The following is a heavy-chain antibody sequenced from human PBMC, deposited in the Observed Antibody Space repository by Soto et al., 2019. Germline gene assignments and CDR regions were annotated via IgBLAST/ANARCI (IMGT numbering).Heavy chain of an antibody. D-gene: IGHD3-10*02. J-gene: IGHJ4*02. V-gene: IGHV1-69*02. Sequence: QVQLVQSGAEVKKPGASVKVSCKASAGTFDTYSIMWVRQAPGQDLEWMGRTIPAIDLINYAQKFKGRFAITVDKSTTTVYMALGRLRYEDTALFYWSRTCSLDYWGQGTLVTVSS. CDR1: AGTFDTYS. CDR3: SRTCSLDY. CDR2: TIPAIDLI.